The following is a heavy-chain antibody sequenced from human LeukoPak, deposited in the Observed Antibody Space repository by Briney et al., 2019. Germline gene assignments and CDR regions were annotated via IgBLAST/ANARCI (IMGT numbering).Heavy chain of an antibody. D-gene: IGHD3-22*01. V-gene: IGHV3-74*01. CDR3: ARDPAYYYDSSTPPPGDY. CDR1: GFTFSSYW. Sequence: PGGSLRLSCAASGFTFSSYWMHWVRHAPGKGLVWVSRINSDGSSTSYADSVKGRFTISRDNAKNTLYLQMNSLRAEDTAVYYCARDPAYYYDSSTPPPGDYWGQGTLVTVSS. J-gene: IGHJ4*02. CDR2: INSDGSST.